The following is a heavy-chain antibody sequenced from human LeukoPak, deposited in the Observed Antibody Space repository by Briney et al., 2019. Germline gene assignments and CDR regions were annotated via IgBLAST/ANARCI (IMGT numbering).Heavy chain of an antibody. CDR2: IRYDGSNK. Sequence: AGGSLRLSCAASGFTFSSYGMHWVRQAPGKGLEWVAFIRYDGSNKYYADSVKGRFTISRDNSKNTLYLQMNSLRAEDTAVYYCAKDQYYYGSGSYFPFDYWGQGTLVAVSS. V-gene: IGHV3-30*02. J-gene: IGHJ4*02. D-gene: IGHD3-10*01. CDR1: GFTFSSYG. CDR3: AKDQYYYGSGSYFPFDY.